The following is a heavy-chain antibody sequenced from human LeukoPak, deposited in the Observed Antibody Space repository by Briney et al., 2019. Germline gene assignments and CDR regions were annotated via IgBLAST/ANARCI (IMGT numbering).Heavy chain of an antibody. CDR1: GFTFSSYA. Sequence: GGSLRLSCAASGFTFSSYAMSWVRQAPGKGLEWGSAISGSGGSTYYADSVKGRFTISRDNSKNTLYLQMNSLRAEDTAVYYCAKDTMITTVTEGCYFDYWGQGTLVTVSS. CDR2: ISGSGGST. V-gene: IGHV3-23*01. CDR3: AKDTMITTVTEGCYFDY. J-gene: IGHJ4*02. D-gene: IGHD4-17*01.